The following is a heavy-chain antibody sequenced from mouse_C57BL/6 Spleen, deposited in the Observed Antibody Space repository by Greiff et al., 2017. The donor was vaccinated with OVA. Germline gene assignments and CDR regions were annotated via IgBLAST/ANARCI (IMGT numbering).Heavy chain of an antibody. Sequence: LVESGAELVKPGASVKISCKASGYAFSSYWMNWVKQRPGKGLEWIGQIYPGDGDTNYNGKFKGKATLTADKSSSTAYMQLSSLTSEDSAVYFCARGYYYGSLWYFDVWGTGTTVTVSS. CDR2: IYPGDGDT. CDR1: GYAFSSYW. V-gene: IGHV1-80*01. D-gene: IGHD1-1*01. J-gene: IGHJ1*03. CDR3: ARGYYYGSLWYFDV.